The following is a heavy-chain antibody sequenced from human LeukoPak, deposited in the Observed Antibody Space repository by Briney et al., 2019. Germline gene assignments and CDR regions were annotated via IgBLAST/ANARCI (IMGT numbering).Heavy chain of an antibody. CDR3: AREVATVGYGMDV. D-gene: IGHD1-14*01. CDR2: INPNSGGT. V-gene: IGHV1-2*02. J-gene: IGHJ6*02. CDR1: GYTFTGYY. Sequence: ASVKVSCKASGYTFTGYYMHWARQAPGQGLEWMGWINPNSGGTNYAQKFQGRVTMTRDTSISTAYMELSRLRSDDTAVYYCAREVATVGYGMDVWGQGTTVTVSS.